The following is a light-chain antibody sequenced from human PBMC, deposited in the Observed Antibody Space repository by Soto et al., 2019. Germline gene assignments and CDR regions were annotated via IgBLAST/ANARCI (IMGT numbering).Light chain of an antibody. CDR2: AAS. CDR1: QSISSY. J-gene: IGKJ4*01. Sequence: DIQMTQSPSSLSASVGDRVTITCRASQSISSYLNWYQQKPGKAPNLLIYAASSLHSGVPSRFSGSGSGTDFTLTISRLQAEDCATYYCQHSYGTPLTFGGGTKVEIK. CDR3: QHSYGTPLT. V-gene: IGKV1-39*01.